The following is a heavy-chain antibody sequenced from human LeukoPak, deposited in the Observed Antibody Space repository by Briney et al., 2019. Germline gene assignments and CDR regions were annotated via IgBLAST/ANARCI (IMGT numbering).Heavy chain of an antibody. J-gene: IGHJ4*02. CDR2: ISGSGGST. Sequence: GGSLRLSCAASGFTFSSYAMSWVRQAPGKGLEWVSAISGSGGSTYYADFVKGRFTISRDNSKNTLYLQMNSLRAEDTAVYYCAKAQYCSSTSCYSLDYWGQGTLVTVSS. D-gene: IGHD2-2*02. V-gene: IGHV3-23*01. CDR3: AKAQYCSSTSCYSLDY. CDR1: GFTFSSYA.